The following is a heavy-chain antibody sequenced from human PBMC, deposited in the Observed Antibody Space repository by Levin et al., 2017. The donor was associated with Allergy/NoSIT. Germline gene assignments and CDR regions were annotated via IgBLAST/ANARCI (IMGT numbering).Heavy chain of an antibody. CDR3: ARGLGMAVEVDY. V-gene: IGHV1-8*01. CDR1: GYTFTSYD. Sequence: ASVKVSCKASGYTFTSYDINWVRQATGQGLEWMGWMNPNSGNTGYAQKFQGRVTMTRNTSISTAYMELSSLRSEDTAVYYCARGLGMAVEVDYWGQGTLVTVSS. CDR2: MNPNSGNT. J-gene: IGHJ4*02. D-gene: IGHD6-19*01.